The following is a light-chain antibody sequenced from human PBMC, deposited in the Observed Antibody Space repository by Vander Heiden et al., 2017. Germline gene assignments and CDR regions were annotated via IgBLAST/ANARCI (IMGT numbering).Light chain of an antibody. CDR2: EVS. CDR3: SSYAGSNRGV. Sequence: QSALTQPPPASGPPGQSVSIACIGTSSDVGFYNYVSWYQQHPGKAPILLIYEVSKRPSGVPNRFSGSKSGNTASLTVSGLQAEDEADYYCSSYAGSNRGVFGGGTKLTVL. CDR1: SSDVGFYNY. J-gene: IGLJ3*02. V-gene: IGLV2-8*01.